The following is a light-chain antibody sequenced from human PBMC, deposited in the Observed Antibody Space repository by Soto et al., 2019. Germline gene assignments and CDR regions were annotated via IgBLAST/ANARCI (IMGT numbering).Light chain of an antibody. CDR1: SSDVGGYNY. J-gene: IGLJ2*01. Sequence: QSVLTQPPSASGSPGQSVTISCTGTSSDVGGYNYVSWYQQHPGKAPKLMIYEVSKRPSRVPDRFSGSKSGNTASLTVSGLQAEDEADYYCSSYAGSNNFEVVFGGGTKVTVL. CDR2: EVS. V-gene: IGLV2-8*01. CDR3: SSYAGSNNFEVV.